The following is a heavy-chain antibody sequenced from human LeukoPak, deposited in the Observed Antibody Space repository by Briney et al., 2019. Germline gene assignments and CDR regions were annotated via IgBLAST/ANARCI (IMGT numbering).Heavy chain of an antibody. J-gene: IGHJ6*03. Sequence: GGSLRLSCAASGFTFSSYWMSWVRQAPGKGLEWVANIKQDGSEKYYVDSVKGRFTISRDNAKNSLYLQMNSLRAEDTAVYYCARDQWYLDSSAFYYNHYYMDVWGKGTTVT. D-gene: IGHD3-22*01. CDR2: IKQDGSEK. CDR1: GFTFSSYW. CDR3: ARDQWYLDSSAFYYNHYYMDV. V-gene: IGHV3-7*03.